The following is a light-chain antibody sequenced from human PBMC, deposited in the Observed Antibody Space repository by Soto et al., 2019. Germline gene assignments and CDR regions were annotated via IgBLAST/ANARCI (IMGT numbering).Light chain of an antibody. Sequence: EIVLAQSPATLSLSPGERATLSCRASQSVGNFLAWYQHRPGQAPRLLILNASTRATGIPPRFSGSGSGTEFTLTISSLQPDDFATYYCQQYNSYSPWTFGQGTKVEIK. CDR1: QSVGNF. V-gene: IGKV3-11*01. J-gene: IGKJ1*01. CDR3: QQYNSYSPWT. CDR2: NAS.